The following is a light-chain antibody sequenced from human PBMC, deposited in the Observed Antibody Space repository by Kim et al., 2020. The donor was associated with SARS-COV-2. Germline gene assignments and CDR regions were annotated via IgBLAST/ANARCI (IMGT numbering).Light chain of an antibody. CDR2: DAS. Sequence: ASIGDRVNITCRASQGISSYLAWYQQKPGKAPKVLIYDASILQSGVPSRFAGRGSGTDFTLTISSLQPEDFATYYCQQLKDYPLTFGGGTKVDIK. J-gene: IGKJ4*01. V-gene: IGKV1-9*01. CDR1: QGISSY. CDR3: QQLKDYPLT.